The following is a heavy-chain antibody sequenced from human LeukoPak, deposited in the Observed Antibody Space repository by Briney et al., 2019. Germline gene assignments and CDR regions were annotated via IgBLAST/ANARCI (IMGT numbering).Heavy chain of an antibody. J-gene: IGHJ6*03. Sequence: ASVKVSCKASGYTFTSYDINWVRQATGQGLEWMGWMNPNSGNTGYAQKFQGRVTMTRNTSISTAYMELSGLRSEDTAVYYCARGKQNIVLRFYYTDVWGKGTTVTVSS. V-gene: IGHV1-8*01. D-gene: IGHD2-8*01. CDR1: GYTFTSYD. CDR3: ARGKQNIVLRFYYTDV. CDR2: MNPNSGNT.